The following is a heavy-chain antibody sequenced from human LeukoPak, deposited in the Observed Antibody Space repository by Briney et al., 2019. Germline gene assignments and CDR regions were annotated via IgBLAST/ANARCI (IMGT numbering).Heavy chain of an antibody. CDR1: GFTFSSYW. CDR2: INSDGSST. J-gene: IGHJ5*02. V-gene: IGHV3-74*01. D-gene: IGHD4-11*01. Sequence: GGSLRLSCAASGFTFSSYWMHWVRQAPGKGLVWVSRINSDGSSTSYADSVKGRFTISRDNAKNSLYLQMNNLGAEDTAVYYCARDLTVTSTCWFDLWGQGTLSPSPQ. CDR3: ARDLTVTSTCWFDL.